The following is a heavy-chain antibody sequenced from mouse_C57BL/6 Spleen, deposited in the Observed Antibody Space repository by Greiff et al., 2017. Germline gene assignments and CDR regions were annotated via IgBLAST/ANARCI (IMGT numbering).Heavy chain of an antibody. CDR1: GYTFTDYN. D-gene: IGHD1-1*01. J-gene: IGHJ3*01. CDR2: INPNNGGT. CDR3: ARRCYGSSYTWFAY. V-gene: IGHV1-18*01. Sequence: EVQVVESGPELVKPGASVKIPCKASGYTFTDYNMDWVKQSHGKSLEWIGEINPNNGGTIYNQKFKGKATLTVDKSSSTAYMGLRSLTSEDTAVYYCARRCYGSSYTWFAYWGQGTLVTVSA.